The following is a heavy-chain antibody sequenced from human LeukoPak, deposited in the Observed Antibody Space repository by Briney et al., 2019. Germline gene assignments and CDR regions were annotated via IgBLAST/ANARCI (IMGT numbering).Heavy chain of an antibody. CDR3: ATGRSGGYYPYYFDY. CDR2: LDPEDGET. V-gene: IGHV1-24*01. D-gene: IGHD1-26*01. J-gene: IGHJ4*02. CDR1: GYTLTELS. Sequence: ASVTVSFKVSGYTLTELSMHWVRQAPGKGLEWMGGLDPEDGETIYAQKFQGRVTITEDTSTDTAYMELSSLRSEDTAVYYCATGRSGGYYPYYFDYWGQGTLVTVSS.